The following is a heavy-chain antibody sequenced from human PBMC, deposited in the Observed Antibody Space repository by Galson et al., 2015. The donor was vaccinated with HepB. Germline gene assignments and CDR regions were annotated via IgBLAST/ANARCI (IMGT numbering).Heavy chain of an antibody. D-gene: IGHD3-22*01. CDR1: GFTFSRYW. CDR2: IYTEGSAT. CDR3: ARGPMGCARHESGGFPDS. J-gene: IGHJ4*02. Sequence: SLRLSCAASGFTFSRYWMHWVRQAPGKGLVWVSRIYTEGSATNYADSVKGRFTISRDNAKNTLYLQMTSLRAEDTAVYYCARGPMGCARHESGGFPDSGGQGALVTVSS. V-gene: IGHV3-74*01.